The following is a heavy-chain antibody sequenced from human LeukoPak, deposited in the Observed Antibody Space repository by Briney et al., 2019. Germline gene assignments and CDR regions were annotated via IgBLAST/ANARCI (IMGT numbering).Heavy chain of an antibody. D-gene: IGHD3-10*01. CDR2: ISGNGDST. Sequence: GGSLRLSCVASGFTFSSYGMSWVRQAPGKGLEWVSAISGNGDSTYYADSVKGRFTTSRDNSKNTLDLQMNSLSVEDTAVYYCVGVETITMVRGASGDVWGKGTTVTVSS. J-gene: IGHJ6*04. CDR1: GFTFSSYG. CDR3: VGVETITMVRGASGDV. V-gene: IGHV3-23*01.